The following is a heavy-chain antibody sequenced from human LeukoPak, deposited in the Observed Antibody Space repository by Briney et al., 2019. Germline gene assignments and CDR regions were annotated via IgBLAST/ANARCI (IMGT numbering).Heavy chain of an antibody. J-gene: IGHJ5*02. Sequence: GGSLRLSCAASGFTFSSYAMSWVRQAPGKGLEWVSAISGSGGSTYYADSVKGRFTISRDNSKNTLYLQMNSLRAEDTAVYYCASHGSGRCYLNWFDPWGQGTLVTVSS. V-gene: IGHV3-23*01. D-gene: IGHD2-15*01. CDR2: ISGSGGST. CDR1: GFTFSSYA. CDR3: ASHGSGRCYLNWFDP.